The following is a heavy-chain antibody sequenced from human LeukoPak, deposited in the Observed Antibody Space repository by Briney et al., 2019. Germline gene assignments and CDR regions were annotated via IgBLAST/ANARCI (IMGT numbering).Heavy chain of an antibody. V-gene: IGHV1-8*01. Sequence: GSSVKVSCKASGYTFTSYDINWVRQATGQGLEWMGWMNPNSGDTGYVRKFQGRVTMTRDTSISTAYRELSSLRSEDTAVYYCARGGFGSGSYSDYWGQGTLVTVPS. D-gene: IGHD3-10*01. CDR1: GYTFTSYD. CDR3: ARGGFGSGSYSDY. CDR2: MNPNSGDT. J-gene: IGHJ4*02.